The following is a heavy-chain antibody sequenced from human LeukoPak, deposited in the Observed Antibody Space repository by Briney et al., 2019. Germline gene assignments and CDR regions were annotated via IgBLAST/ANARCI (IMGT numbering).Heavy chain of an antibody. D-gene: IGHD3-10*01. V-gene: IGHV3-23*01. CDR1: GFTFISYA. Sequence: GGSLRLSCAASGFTFISYAMSWVRQAPGKGLEWVSGISGSGGSTYYADSVKGRFTISRDNSKNTLYLQMNSLRAEDTAVYYCAKDSGVHYYGSGSYFDYWGQGTLVTVSS. CDR2: ISGSGGST. CDR3: AKDSGVHYYGSGSYFDY. J-gene: IGHJ4*02.